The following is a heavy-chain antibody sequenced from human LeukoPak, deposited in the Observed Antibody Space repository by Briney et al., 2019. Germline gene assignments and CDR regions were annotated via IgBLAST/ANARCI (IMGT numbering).Heavy chain of an antibody. CDR2: IYHSGST. D-gene: IGHD4-23*01. CDR3: ARRNYGGIGY. J-gene: IGHJ4*02. CDR1: GYSISSGYY. Sequence: PSETLSLTCTVSGYSISSGYYWGWIRQPPGKGLEWIGSIYHSGSTYYNPSLKSRVTIPVDTSKNQFSLKLSSVTAADTAVYYCARRNYGGIGYWGQGTLVTVSS. V-gene: IGHV4-38-2*02.